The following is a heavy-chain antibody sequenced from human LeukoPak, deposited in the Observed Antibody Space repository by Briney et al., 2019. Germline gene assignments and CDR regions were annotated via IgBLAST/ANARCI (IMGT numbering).Heavy chain of an antibody. V-gene: IGHV3-21*04. CDR3: AKDDAWGRFYH. J-gene: IGHJ1*01. D-gene: IGHD3-16*01. CDR1: GFTFSSYS. Sequence: PGGSLRLSCAASGFTFSSYSMNWVRQAPGKGLEWVSSISSSSSYIYYADSVKGRFIISRDNAKNSLYLQMNSLRVEDTGVYYCAKDDAWGRFYHWGQGTLVTVSS. CDR2: ISSSSSYI.